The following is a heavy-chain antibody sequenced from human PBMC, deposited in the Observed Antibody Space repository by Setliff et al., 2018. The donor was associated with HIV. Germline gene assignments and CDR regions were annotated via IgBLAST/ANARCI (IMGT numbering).Heavy chain of an antibody. CDR2: ISAYNGNT. CDR3: ARELPDSSSWVDY. V-gene: IGHV1-18*01. D-gene: IGHD6-13*01. Sequence: ASVKVSCKASGYTFANYGISWVRQAPGQGLEWMGWISAYNGNTHYAQKLQGRVTMTTDASTSTAYMELRSLRSDDTAVYYCARELPDSSSWVDYWGQGTLVTVSS. CDR1: GYTFANYG. J-gene: IGHJ4*02.